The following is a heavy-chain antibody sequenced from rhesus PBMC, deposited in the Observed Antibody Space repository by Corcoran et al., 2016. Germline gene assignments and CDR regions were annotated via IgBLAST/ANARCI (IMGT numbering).Heavy chain of an antibody. J-gene: IGHJ4*01. CDR1: GYTVTDYY. D-gene: IGHD3-28*01. V-gene: IGHV1S2*01. Sequence: QVQLVQSGAEVKKPGSSVKVSCKASGYTVTDYYMHWVRQAPRQGLEWMGWFNPYHGNTKYAQKFQGRVTMTRDRSKSTAYMELRSLRSKDTAVYYCAREETFTMIVVITPRFDYWGQGVLVTVSS. CDR2: FNPYHGNT. CDR3: AREETFTMIVVITPRFDY.